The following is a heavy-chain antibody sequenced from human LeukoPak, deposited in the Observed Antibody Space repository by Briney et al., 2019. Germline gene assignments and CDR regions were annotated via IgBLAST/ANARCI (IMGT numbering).Heavy chain of an antibody. CDR3: ARVGYPVYYYYMDV. J-gene: IGHJ6*03. CDR2: ITNTGNP. D-gene: IGHD6-13*01. V-gene: IGHV7-4-1*02. CDR1: GYSFSSYN. Sequence: ASVKVSCKASGYSFSSYNMNWVRQAPGQGLEWMGWITNTGNPRYAQGFTGRFVFSLDTSVSTAYLQISSLKAEDTAVYYCARVGYPVYYYYMDVWGKGTTVTVSS.